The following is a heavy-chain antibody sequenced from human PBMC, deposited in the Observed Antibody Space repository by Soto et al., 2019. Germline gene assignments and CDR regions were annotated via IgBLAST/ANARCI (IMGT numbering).Heavy chain of an antibody. Sequence: GGSLRLSCAASGFTFSSYAMSWVRQAPGKGLEWVSAISGSGGSTYYADSVKGRFTISRDNSKNTLYLQMYSLRAEDTAVYYCAKDFSGSYYSFDYWGQGTPVTVSS. CDR2: ISGSGGST. V-gene: IGHV3-23*01. J-gene: IGHJ4*02. D-gene: IGHD1-26*01. CDR3: AKDFSGSYYSFDY. CDR1: GFTFSSYA.